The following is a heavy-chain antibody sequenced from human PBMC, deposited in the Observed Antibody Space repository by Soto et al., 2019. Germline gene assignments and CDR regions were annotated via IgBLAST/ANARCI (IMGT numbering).Heavy chain of an antibody. CDR3: ARGAGYCSSTSCYLSFFDY. V-gene: IGHV4-34*01. CDR2: INHSGST. D-gene: IGHD2-2*01. CDR1: GGSFSGYY. J-gene: IGHJ4*02. Sequence: QVQLQQWGAGLLKPSGTLSLTCAVYGGSFSGYYWSWIRQPPGKGLEWIGEINHSGSTNYNPSLKSRVTISVDTSKNQFSLKLSSVTAADTAVYYCARGAGYCSSTSCYLSFFDYWGQGTLVTVSS.